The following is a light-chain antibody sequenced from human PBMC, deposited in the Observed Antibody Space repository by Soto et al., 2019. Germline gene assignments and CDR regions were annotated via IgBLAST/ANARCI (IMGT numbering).Light chain of an antibody. CDR1: SSDVGGYNY. J-gene: IGLJ1*01. V-gene: IGLV2-14*01. CDR3: NSYTSSRDV. CDR2: DVS. Sequence: QSALTQPASVSGSPGQSITISCTGTSSDVGGYNYVSWYQQHPGKAPKLMIYDVSNRPSGVSNRFSGSKSGNTASLTISGLQAEDEADYYCNSYTSSRDVFGTGTKVTVL.